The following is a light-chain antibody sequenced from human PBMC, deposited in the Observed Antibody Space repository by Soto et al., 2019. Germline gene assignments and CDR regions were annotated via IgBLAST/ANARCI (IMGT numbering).Light chain of an antibody. CDR2: DVT. J-gene: IGLJ1*01. CDR1: SSDVGGYNY. Sequence: QSVPTQPASVSGSPGQSITISCTGTSSDVGGYNYVSWYQQHPGKAPKLMIYDVTNRPSGVPDRFSGSKSGYTASLTISGLQAEDEADYYCSSYTTSSTYVFGTGTKVTVL. CDR3: SSYTTSSTYV. V-gene: IGLV2-14*03.